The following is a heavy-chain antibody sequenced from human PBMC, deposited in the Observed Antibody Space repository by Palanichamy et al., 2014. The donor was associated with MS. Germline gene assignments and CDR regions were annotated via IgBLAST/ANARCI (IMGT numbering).Heavy chain of an antibody. CDR2: IKQDGNKK. J-gene: IGHJ6*02. CDR3: ARDTSHRAYDDVHYYGFDV. V-gene: IGHV3-7*03. D-gene: IGHD3-16*01. Sequence: EVQLVESGGGLVQPGGSLRLSCEASGFSFSSYWVTWVRQAPGKGLEWVANIKQDGNKKYYVDSVKGRFTISRDNARNSLYLQMNNLRAEDTALYYCARDTSHRAYDDVHYYGFDVWGQGTTVTVSS. CDR1: GFSFSSYW.